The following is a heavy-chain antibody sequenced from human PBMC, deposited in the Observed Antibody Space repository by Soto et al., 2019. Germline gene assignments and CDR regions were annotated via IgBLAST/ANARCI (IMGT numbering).Heavy chain of an antibody. CDR3: AHWFHGMDV. V-gene: IGHV2-5*02. CDR1: GFSLSTSGVG. Sequence: QITLKESGPTLVKPTQTLTLTCTFSGFSLSTSGVGVGWIRQPPGKALEWLTLIYWDDDKRYSPSLKSRLTXXKDTSKNQVVLTMTNMDPVDTATYYCAHWFHGMDVWGQGTTVTVSS. D-gene: IGHD3-10*01. J-gene: IGHJ6*02. CDR2: IYWDDDK.